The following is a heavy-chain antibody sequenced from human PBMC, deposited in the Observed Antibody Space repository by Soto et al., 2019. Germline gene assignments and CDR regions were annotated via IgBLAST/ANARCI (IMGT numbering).Heavy chain of an antibody. Sequence: ASETLSLTCTVSGGSISSYYWSWIRQPPGKGLEWIGYIYYSGSTNYNPSLKSRVTTSVDTSKNQFSLKLSSVTAADTAVYYRARRYGSAFDFWGQGTMVTVSS. CDR2: IYYSGST. D-gene: IGHD3-10*01. CDR3: ARRYGSAFDF. CDR1: GGSISSYY. J-gene: IGHJ3*01. V-gene: IGHV4-59*01.